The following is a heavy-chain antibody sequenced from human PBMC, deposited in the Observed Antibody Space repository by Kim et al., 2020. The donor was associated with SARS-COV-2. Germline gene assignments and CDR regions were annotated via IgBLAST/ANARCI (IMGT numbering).Heavy chain of an antibody. CDR2: IDGNGGGR. V-gene: IGHV3-23*01. J-gene: IGHJ6*02. CDR3: AKGNCPDIAPPCYGMDV. CDR1: GFTFSSYA. Sequence: GGSLRLSCAASGFTFSSYAMSWVRQAPGKGLEWVSVIDGNGGGRYYADSVKGRFTISRDNSENTLYLQMNTLRPEDTALYYCAKGNCPDIAPPCYGMDVWGQGTTVPVSS. D-gene: IGHD2-8*02.